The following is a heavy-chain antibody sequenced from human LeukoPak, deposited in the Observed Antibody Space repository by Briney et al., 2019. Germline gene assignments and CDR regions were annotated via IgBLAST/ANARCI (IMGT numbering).Heavy chain of an antibody. CDR2: IDPSDSYT. CDR3: ALNGGSGLPDFDC. V-gene: IGHV5-10-1*01. J-gene: IGHJ4*02. CDR1: GYSFTSNW. Sequence: GESLKISCKGSGYSFTSNWISWVRQMPGKGLEWMGRIDPSDSYTNYSPSFQGHVTISADKSISTAYLQWSSLKASDTAMYYCALNGGSGLPDFDCWGQGTLVTVSS. D-gene: IGHD3-10*01.